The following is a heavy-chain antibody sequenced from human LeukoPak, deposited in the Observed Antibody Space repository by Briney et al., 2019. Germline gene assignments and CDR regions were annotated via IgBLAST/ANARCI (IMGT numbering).Heavy chain of an antibody. CDR1: GGSISSYY. Sequence: SETLSRTGTVSGGSISSYYWGWIRQPPGEGLEWSGYIYYSGSTNYNPSLKSRVTISVDTSRNQFSLKLSSVTAADTAVYYCARDKSIADDAFDIWGQGTMVTVSS. D-gene: IGHD6-13*01. CDR3: ARDKSIADDAFDI. J-gene: IGHJ3*02. CDR2: IYYSGST. V-gene: IGHV4-59*01.